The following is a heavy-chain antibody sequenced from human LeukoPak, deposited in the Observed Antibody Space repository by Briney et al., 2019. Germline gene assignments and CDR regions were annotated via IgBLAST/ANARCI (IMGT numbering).Heavy chain of an antibody. CDR1: GYTFTGYY. J-gene: IGHJ3*02. CDR2: INPNSGGT. Sequence: ASVKVSCKASGYTFTGYYMHWVRQPPDQDLEWMGWINPNSGGTNYAQKFQGRVTMTRDTSISTAYMELSRLRSDDTAVYYCARERGSYGAFDIWGQGTMVTVSS. V-gene: IGHV1-2*02. D-gene: IGHD1-26*01. CDR3: ARERGSYGAFDI.